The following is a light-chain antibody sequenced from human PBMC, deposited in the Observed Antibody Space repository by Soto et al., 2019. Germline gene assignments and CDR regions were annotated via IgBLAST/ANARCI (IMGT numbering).Light chain of an antibody. J-gene: IGLJ2*01. V-gene: IGLV2-14*01. CDR3: SSYTSSSTLVV. CDR2: DVS. Sequence: QSVRTQPASVSGSPGQSITISCTGTSSDVGGYNYVSWYQQHPGKAPKLMIYDVSNRPSGVSNRFSGSKSGNTASLTISGLQAEDEAYYYCSSYTSSSTLVVFGGGTKLTVL. CDR1: SSDVGGYNY.